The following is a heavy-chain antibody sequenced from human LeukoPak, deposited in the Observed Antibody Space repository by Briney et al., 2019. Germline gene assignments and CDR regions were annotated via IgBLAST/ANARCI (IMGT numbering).Heavy chain of an antibody. Sequence: PSETLSLTCAVSGGSISSSNWWSWVRQPPGKGLEWIGEIYHSGSTNYNPSLKSRVTISVDKSKNQFSLKLSSVTAADTAVYYCASFPCGYSGYDPQFDYWGQGTLVTVSS. V-gene: IGHV4-4*02. J-gene: IGHJ4*02. CDR2: IYHSGST. D-gene: IGHD5-12*01. CDR3: ASFPCGYSGYDPQFDY. CDR1: GGSISSSNW.